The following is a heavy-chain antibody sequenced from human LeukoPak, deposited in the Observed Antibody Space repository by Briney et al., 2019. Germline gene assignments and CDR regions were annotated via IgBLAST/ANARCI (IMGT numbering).Heavy chain of an antibody. V-gene: IGHV4-59*01. Sequence: PSETLSLTCTVSVGSISSYCWSWIRQPPGKGLEWIGYIYYSGSTNYNPSLKSRVTISVDTSKNQFSLKLSSVTAADTAVYYCARERGSYYALDGFDIWGQGTMVTVSS. D-gene: IGHD1-26*01. CDR1: VGSISSYC. CDR2: IYYSGST. J-gene: IGHJ3*02. CDR3: ARERGSYYALDGFDI.